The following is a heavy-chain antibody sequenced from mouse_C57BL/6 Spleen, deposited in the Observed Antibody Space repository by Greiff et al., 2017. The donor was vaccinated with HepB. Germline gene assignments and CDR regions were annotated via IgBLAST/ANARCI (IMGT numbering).Heavy chain of an antibody. CDR3: TRSVTRAMDY. D-gene: IGHD2-2*01. J-gene: IGHJ4*01. CDR1: GYTFTDYE. V-gene: IGHV1-15*01. CDR2: IDPETGGT. Sequence: VQLVESGAELVRPGASVTLSCKASGYTFTDYEMHWVKQTPVHGLEWIGAIDPETGGTAYNQKFKGKAILTADKSSSTAYMELRSLTSEDSAVYYCTRSVTRAMDYWGQGTSVTVSS.